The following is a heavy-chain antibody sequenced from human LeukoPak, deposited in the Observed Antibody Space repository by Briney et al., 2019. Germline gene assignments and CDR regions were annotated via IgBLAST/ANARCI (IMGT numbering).Heavy chain of an antibody. CDR3: ARDPGPDGPYYYSYGMDV. D-gene: IGHD5-24*01. V-gene: IGHV4-59*01. Sequence: SETLSLTCTVSGGSISSYYWSWIRQPPGKGLEWIGYIYYSGSTNYNPSLKSRVTISVDTSKNQFSLKLSSVTAADTAVYYCARDPGPDGPYYYSYGMDVWAKGPRSPSP. CDR2: IYYSGST. CDR1: GGSISSYY. J-gene: IGHJ6*02.